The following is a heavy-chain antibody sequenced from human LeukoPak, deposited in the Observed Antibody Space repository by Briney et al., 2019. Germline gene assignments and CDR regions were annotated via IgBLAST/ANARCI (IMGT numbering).Heavy chain of an antibody. Sequence: GGSLRLSCAASGFTFSSYGMHWVRQAPGKGLEWVAVISYDGSNEYYVDSVKGRFTISRDNSKNTLYLQMNGLRAEDTAVYYCLRDLNWSLDQWGQGTLVTVSS. CDR2: ISYDGSNE. V-gene: IGHV3-30*03. CDR3: LRDLNWSLDQ. J-gene: IGHJ4*02. D-gene: IGHD1-20*01. CDR1: GFTFSSYG.